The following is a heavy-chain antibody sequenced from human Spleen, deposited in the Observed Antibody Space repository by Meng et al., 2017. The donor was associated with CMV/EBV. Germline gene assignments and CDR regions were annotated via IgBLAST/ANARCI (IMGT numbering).Heavy chain of an antibody. CDR1: GYSFTTYW. Sequence: GESLKISCKGSGYSFTTYWIAWVRQMPGKGLEWMGIIFPDDSDTKYSPSFQGQVTISADKSISTAYLQWSSLKASDTAMYFCARRGFGGSYNAMDVWGQGTTVTVSS. CDR3: ARRGFGGSYNAMDV. CDR2: IFPDDSDT. J-gene: IGHJ6*02. V-gene: IGHV5-51*01. D-gene: IGHD1-26*01.